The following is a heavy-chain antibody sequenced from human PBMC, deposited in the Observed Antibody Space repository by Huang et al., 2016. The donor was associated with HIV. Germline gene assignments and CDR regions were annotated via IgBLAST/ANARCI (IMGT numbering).Heavy chain of an antibody. D-gene: IGHD2-21*02. Sequence: QVQLVQSGAEVKKPGASVKVSCKTSGYPFKNHNINGVRQANGPGLEWMGWMHPYTGNRGFGEKFQDRVTTSINSSINTAYMELSGLLSEDTATYYCAKGRTQSRKNCGVDCLAAEWGQGTLVTVSS. V-gene: IGHV1-8*01. CDR3: AKGRTQSRKNCGVDCLAAE. CDR1: GYPFKNHN. CDR2: MHPYTGNR. J-gene: IGHJ4*02.